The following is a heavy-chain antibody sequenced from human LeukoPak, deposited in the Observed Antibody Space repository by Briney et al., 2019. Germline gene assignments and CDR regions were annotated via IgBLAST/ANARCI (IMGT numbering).Heavy chain of an antibody. CDR3: ARDHGHSSSWFDY. V-gene: IGHV4-39*07. D-gene: IGHD6-13*01. Sequence: PSETLSLTCTVSGGSISSSSYYWGWIRQPPGKGLEWIGSIYYSGSTYYNPSLKSRVTISVDTSKNQFSLKLSSVTAADTAVYYCARDHGHSSSWFDYWGQGTLVTVSS. CDR1: GGSISSSSYY. J-gene: IGHJ4*02. CDR2: IYYSGST.